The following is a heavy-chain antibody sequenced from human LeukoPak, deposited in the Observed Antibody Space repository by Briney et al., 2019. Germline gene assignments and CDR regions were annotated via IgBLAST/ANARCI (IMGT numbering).Heavy chain of an antibody. D-gene: IGHD5-12*01. J-gene: IGHJ4*02. CDR2: ISTYNGDP. CDR1: GYSFRNYG. Sequence: GASVKVSCKASGYSFRNYGITWVRQAPGQGLEWMGWISTYNGDPHFAQNLQGRVTLTTDTFTSPAYMELRSLRSDDTAVYYCARDPTNTSGYYAYFDYWGQGTLVTVSS. V-gene: IGHV1-18*01. CDR3: ARDPTNTSGYYAYFDY.